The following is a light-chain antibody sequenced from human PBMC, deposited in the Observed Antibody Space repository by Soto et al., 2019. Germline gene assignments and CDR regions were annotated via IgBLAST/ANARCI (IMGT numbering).Light chain of an antibody. CDR1: QSVSSSY. J-gene: IGKJ4*01. CDR2: GAS. V-gene: IGKV3-20*01. Sequence: EIVLTQSPGTLSLSPGERATLSCRASQSVSSSYLAWYQQKPGQAPRLLIYGASSRATGIPDRFSGSGSGTDFTLTISRLEPEDFAVYYCKQYGSSLLFGGETKVDIK. CDR3: KQYGSSLL.